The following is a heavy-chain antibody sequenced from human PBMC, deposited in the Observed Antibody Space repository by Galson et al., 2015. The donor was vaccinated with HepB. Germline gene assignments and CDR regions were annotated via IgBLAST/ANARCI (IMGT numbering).Heavy chain of an antibody. CDR1: GGTFSSYA. Sequence: SVKVSCKVSGGTFSSYAISWVRQAPGQGLEWMGGIIPIFGTANYAQKFQGRVTITADESTSTAYMELSSLRSEDTAVYYCARKFFSPDPPDNGVVIMGAFDVWGQGTMVTVSS. CDR3: ARKFFSPDPPDNGVVIMGAFDV. J-gene: IGHJ3*01. D-gene: IGHD3-3*01. V-gene: IGHV1-69*13. CDR2: IIPIFGTA.